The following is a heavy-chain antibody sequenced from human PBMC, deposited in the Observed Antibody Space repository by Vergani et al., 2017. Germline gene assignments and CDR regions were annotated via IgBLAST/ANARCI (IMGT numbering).Heavy chain of an antibody. J-gene: IGHJ4*02. CDR3: ASRRGACRAAYCHSYDF. CDR2: MDYSGST. Sequence: QVQLQESGPGLVKPSETLSLTCTVSGDSVISTDYHWGWIRQPPGKGLEWIGRMDYSGSTSYNPSLESRISISFETPKNQFSLRLTSGTAADTAVYYCASRRGACRAAYCHSYDFLGPGTLVGVSS. CDR1: GDSVISTDYH. D-gene: IGHD2-15*01. V-gene: IGHV4-39*01.